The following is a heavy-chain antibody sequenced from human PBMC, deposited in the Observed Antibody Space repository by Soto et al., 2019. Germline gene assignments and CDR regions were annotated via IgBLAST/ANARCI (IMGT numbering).Heavy chain of an antibody. J-gene: IGHJ4*02. CDR3: ARAPLTVVPFDY. V-gene: IGHV4-34*01. CDR1: GGSFSGYY. D-gene: IGHD3-22*01. Sequence: PSETLSLTCAVYGGSFSGYYWSWIRQPPGKGLEWIGEINHSGSTNYNPSLKSRVTISVDTSKNQFSLKLSSVTAADTAVYYCARAPLTVVPFDYWGQGTLVTVSS. CDR2: INHSGST.